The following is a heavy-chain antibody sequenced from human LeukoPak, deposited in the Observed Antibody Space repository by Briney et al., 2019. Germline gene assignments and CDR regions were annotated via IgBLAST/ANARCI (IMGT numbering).Heavy chain of an antibody. Sequence: GGPLRLSCAASGFTVSSSYMSWVRQAPGKGLEWVSVIYRSGSTYYADSVKGRFSISRDSSRNTLHLQMNNLRAEDTAVYYCAREGDNNSGYGSWGQGTLVTVSS. J-gene: IGHJ4*02. CDR1: GFTVSSSY. CDR3: AREGDNNSGYGS. V-gene: IGHV3-53*01. CDR2: IYRSGST. D-gene: IGHD3-22*01.